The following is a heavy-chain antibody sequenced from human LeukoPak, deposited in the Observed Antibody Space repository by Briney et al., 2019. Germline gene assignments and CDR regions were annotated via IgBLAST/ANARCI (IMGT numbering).Heavy chain of an antibody. J-gene: IGHJ4*02. V-gene: IGHV1-18*01. CDR1: GYTFTSYG. CDR3: ARDRRYYGSGSPVFDY. D-gene: IGHD3-10*01. Sequence: ASVKVSCKASGYTFTSYGISWVRQAPGQGLEWMGWISAYNGNTNYAQKLQGRVTMTTDTSTSTAYMELRSLRSDDTAVYYCARDRRYYGSGSPVFDYWGQGTLVTVSS. CDR2: ISAYNGNT.